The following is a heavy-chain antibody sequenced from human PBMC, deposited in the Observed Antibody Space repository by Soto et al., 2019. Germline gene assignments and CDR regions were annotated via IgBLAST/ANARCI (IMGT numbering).Heavy chain of an antibody. Sequence: QVQLVQSGAEVKKPGASLKVSCKASGYSFTTNYIHWVRQAPGQGLEWMGIINPSGGSTSYAQKFQGGDPLTGETATSTFNMELGSLRSEYRAIYYCGRGGSIRGHYYYYGMDVWGQGTTVTVSS. CDR3: GRGGSIRGHYYYYGMDV. CDR1: GYSFTTNY. V-gene: IGHV1-46*01. CDR2: INPSGGST. D-gene: IGHD3-16*01. J-gene: IGHJ6*02.